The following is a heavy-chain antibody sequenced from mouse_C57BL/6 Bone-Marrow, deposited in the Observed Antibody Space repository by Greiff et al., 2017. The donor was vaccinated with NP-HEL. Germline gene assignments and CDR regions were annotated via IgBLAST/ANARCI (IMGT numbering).Heavy chain of an antibody. Sequence: EVKLQESGPELVKPGASVKISCKASGYSFTGYYMNWVKQSPEKSLEWIGEINPSTGGTTYNQKFKAKATLTVDKSSSTAYMQLKSLTSEESAVYYCAREGKHGRGFAYWGQGTLVTVSA. CDR1: GYSFTGYY. V-gene: IGHV1-42*01. CDR2: INPSTGGT. CDR3: AREGKHGRGFAY. J-gene: IGHJ3*01.